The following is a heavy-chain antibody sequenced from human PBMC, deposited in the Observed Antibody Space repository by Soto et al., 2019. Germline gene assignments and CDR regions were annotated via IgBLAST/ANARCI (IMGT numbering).Heavy chain of an antibody. J-gene: IGHJ4*02. CDR3: ARGGYDTSGQTFIGWGPDC. Sequence: HVQLQESGPGPVTPSQTLSLSCTVSGVSITSGRYYSTWVRQSPGKGLAWIGYRYYSGNTYYNPSINSSATISVDTSKKQFFLKLTSVAAADTAVYYCARGGYDTSGQTFIGWGPDCWGQGTLVTVSS. D-gene: IGHD3-22*01. CDR2: RYYSGNT. CDR1: GVSITSGRYY. V-gene: IGHV4-30-4*01.